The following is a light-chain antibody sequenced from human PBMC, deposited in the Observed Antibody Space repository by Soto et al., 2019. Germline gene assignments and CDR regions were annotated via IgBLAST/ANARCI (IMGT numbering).Light chain of an antibody. J-gene: IGKJ5*01. CDR2: DAS. Sequence: DIQMTQSPSSVSASVGDTVTITCRASQTISSWLAWYQQKPGKAPNLLIYDASTLERGVPSRFSGTGSGTEFTLTIDRLQPDDFATYYCQQYHTSSITFGQGTRLEIK. CDR3: QQYHTSSIT. CDR1: QTISSW. V-gene: IGKV1-5*01.